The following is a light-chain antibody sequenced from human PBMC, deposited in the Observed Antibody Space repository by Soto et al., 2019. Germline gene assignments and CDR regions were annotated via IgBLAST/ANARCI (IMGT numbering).Light chain of an antibody. V-gene: IGKV1-5*01. CDR1: QSIKNW. J-gene: IGKJ4*01. CDR3: QQYDDYPLT. CDR2: DAS. Sequence: DIQMTQSPSTLSASVGDRVTITCRASQSIKNWMAWYRQKPGTAPKFLIYDASTLESGVPSRFSGSGSGTEFTLTISSLQADDFAAYFCQQYDDYPLTFGGGTKVDIK.